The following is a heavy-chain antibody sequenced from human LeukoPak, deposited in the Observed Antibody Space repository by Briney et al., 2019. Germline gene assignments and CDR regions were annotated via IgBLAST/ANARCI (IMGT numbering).Heavy chain of an antibody. Sequence: GGSLRLSCAASGFNSYWMSWVRQAPGKGLEWVANIKQDGSEKYYVDSVKGRFTISRDNVKNSLYLQMNSLRAEDTAVYYCARADWDTAMIDYWGQGTLVTVSS. CDR2: IKQDGSEK. CDR1: GFNSYW. J-gene: IGHJ4*02. V-gene: IGHV3-7*01. CDR3: ARADWDTAMIDY. D-gene: IGHD5-18*01.